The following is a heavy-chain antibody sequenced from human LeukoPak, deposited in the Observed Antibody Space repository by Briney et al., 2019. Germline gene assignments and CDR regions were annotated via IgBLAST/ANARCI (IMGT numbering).Heavy chain of an antibody. J-gene: IGHJ4*02. CDR1: GGSISSYY. D-gene: IGHD6-19*01. Sequence: SETLYLTCTVSGGSISSYYWSWIRQPAGKGLEWIGRIYTSGSTNYNPSLKSRVTMSVDTSKNQFSLKLSSVTAADTALYYCARDHRSSGWYGGLDYWGQGTLVTVSS. V-gene: IGHV4-4*07. CDR2: IYTSGST. CDR3: ARDHRSSGWYGGLDY.